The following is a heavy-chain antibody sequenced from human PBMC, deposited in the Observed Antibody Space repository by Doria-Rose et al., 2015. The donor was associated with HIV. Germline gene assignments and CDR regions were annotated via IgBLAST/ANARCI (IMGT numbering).Heavy chain of an antibody. J-gene: IGHJ4*02. V-gene: IGHV2-26*01. D-gene: IGHD6-13*01. CDR2: SFSDDAR. CDR1: GVSLSSPGMG. CDR3: ARIKSSRWYHKYYFDF. Sequence: SGPVLVKPTETLTLTCTVSGVSLSSPGMGVSWIRQPPGKALEWLADSFSDDARSYKASLKSRLIISRCTSKSQVVLTMTDMDPVDTATYYCARIKSSRWYHKYYFDFWGQGTLVIVSA.